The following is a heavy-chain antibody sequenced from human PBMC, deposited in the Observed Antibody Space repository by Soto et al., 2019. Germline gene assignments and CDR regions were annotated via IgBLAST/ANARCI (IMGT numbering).Heavy chain of an antibody. D-gene: IGHD4-17*01. V-gene: IGHV4-59*01. CDR1: GRSISSYY. CDR3: ARDGLRWSGAFDI. J-gene: IGHJ3*02. CDR2: IYYSRST. Sequence: PSETLSLTCTVSGRSISSYYWRWIRQPPGKGLEWIGYIYYSRSTNYNPSLKSRVTISVDTSKNQFSLKLSSVTAADTAVYYCARDGLRWSGAFDIWGQGTMVPVSS.